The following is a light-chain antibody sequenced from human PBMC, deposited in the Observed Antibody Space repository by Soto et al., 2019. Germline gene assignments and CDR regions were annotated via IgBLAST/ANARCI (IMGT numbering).Light chain of an antibody. J-gene: IGLJ2*01. CDR3: GTWDSSLSAVV. V-gene: IGLV1-51*02. CDR2: ENN. CDR1: SSNIGYNY. Sequence: QSVLTQPPSVSAAPGQKVTISCSGSSSNIGYNYVSWYQQLPGTAPKLLIYENNKRPSGIPDRFSGSKSGTSATLGITGLQTGDEAEYYCGTWDSSLSAVVFGGGTQLTVL.